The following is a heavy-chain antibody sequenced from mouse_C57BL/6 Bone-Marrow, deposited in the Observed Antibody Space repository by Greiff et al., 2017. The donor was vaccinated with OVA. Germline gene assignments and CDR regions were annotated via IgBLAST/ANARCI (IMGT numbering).Heavy chain of an antibody. Sequence: VQLQESGAELARPGASVKLSCKASGYTFTSYGISWVKQRTGQGLEWIGEIYPRSGNTYYNEKFKGKATLTADKSSSTAYMELRSLTSEDSAVYFGARLGYGSSYWYFDVWGTGTTVTVSS. J-gene: IGHJ1*03. CDR2: IYPRSGNT. D-gene: IGHD1-1*01. V-gene: IGHV1-81*01. CDR3: ARLGYGSSYWYFDV. CDR1: GYTFTSYG.